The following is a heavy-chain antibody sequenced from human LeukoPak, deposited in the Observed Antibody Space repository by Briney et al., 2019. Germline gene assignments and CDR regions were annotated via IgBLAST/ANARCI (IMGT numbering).Heavy chain of an antibody. V-gene: IGHV4-59*08. CDR3: ARHAAFADYQSHLTHFDY. D-gene: IGHD4/OR15-4a*01. Sequence: SETLSLTRAVYGGSFSGYYWSWIRQPPGKGLEWIGYIYYSGSTNYNPSLKSRVTISVDTSKNQFSLRLSSVTAADTALYYCARHAAFADYQSHLTHFDYWGQGTLVTVSS. CDR2: IYYSGST. J-gene: IGHJ4*02. CDR1: GGSFSGYY.